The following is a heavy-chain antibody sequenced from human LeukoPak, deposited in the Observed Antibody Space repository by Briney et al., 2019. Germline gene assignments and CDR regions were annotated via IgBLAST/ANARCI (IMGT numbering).Heavy chain of an antibody. CDR2: ISYDGSNK. Sequence: GGSLRLSCVASGFAFRSYWMHWVRHVPGKGLEWVAVISYDGSNKYYADSVKGRFTISRDNSKNTLYLQMNSLRAGDAAVYYCAKGSKLVVITRDHYMAVWGKGTTVTISS. D-gene: IGHD3-22*01. J-gene: IGHJ6*03. CDR3: AKGSKLVVITRDHYMAV. CDR1: GFAFRSYW. V-gene: IGHV3-30*18.